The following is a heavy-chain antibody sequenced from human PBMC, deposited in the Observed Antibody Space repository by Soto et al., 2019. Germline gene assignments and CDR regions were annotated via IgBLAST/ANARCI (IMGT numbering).Heavy chain of an antibody. V-gene: IGHV1-69*13. CDR3: ALIWCSGGSCYYYYGMDV. CDR1: GGTFSSYA. D-gene: IGHD2-15*01. CDR2: IIPIFGTA. J-gene: IGHJ6*02. Sequence: SVKVSCKASGGTFSSYAISWVRQAPGQGLEWMGGIIPIFGTANYAQKFQGRVTITADESTSTAYMELSSLRSEDTAVYYCALIWCSGGSCYYYYGMDVWGQGTTVTVSS.